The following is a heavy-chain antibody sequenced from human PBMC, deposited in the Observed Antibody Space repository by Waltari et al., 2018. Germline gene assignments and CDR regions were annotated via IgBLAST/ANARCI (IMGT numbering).Heavy chain of an antibody. D-gene: IGHD3-9*01. CDR2: INPNSGGT. CDR3: ARAVRYFDWLFDDAFDI. Sequence: QVQLVQSGAEVKKPGASVKVSCKASGYTFTGYYMHWVRQAPGQGLEWMGWINPNSGGTNYAQKFQGWVTMTRDTSISTAYMELSRLRSDDTAVYYCARAVRYFDWLFDDAFDIWGQGTMVTVSS. CDR1: GYTFTGYY. V-gene: IGHV1-2*04. J-gene: IGHJ3*02.